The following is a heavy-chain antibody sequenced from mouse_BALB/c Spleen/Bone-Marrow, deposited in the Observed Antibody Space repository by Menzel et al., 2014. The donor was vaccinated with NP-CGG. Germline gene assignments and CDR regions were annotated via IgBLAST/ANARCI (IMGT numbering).Heavy chain of an antibody. CDR2: IDTSDSYT. Sequence: VQRVESGAELVMPGASVKMSCKASGYTFTDYWMHWVKQRPGQGLEWIGAIDTSDSYTSYNQKFKGKATLTVDESSSTAYMQLSSLTSEDSAVYYCARGDDYYAMDYWGQGTSVTVSS. J-gene: IGHJ4*01. V-gene: IGHV1-69*01. D-gene: IGHD3-3*01. CDR3: ARGDDYYAMDY. CDR1: GYTFTDYW.